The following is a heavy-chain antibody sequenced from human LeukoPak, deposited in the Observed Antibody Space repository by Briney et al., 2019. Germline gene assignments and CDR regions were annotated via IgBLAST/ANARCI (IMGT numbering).Heavy chain of an antibody. V-gene: IGHV5-51*01. CDR2: IYPGDPDSNT. CDR3: ARLRREGSYDGELYPMYYFDY. D-gene: IGHD1-26*01. CDR1: GYTFSTYW. Sequence: GESLKISCKGFGYTFSTYWTGWVRQMPEKGLEWMGFIYPGDPDSNTRYSPSFQGQVTISADKSISTAYLQWSSLKASDTAMYYCARLRREGSYDGELYPMYYFDYWGQGTLVTVSS. J-gene: IGHJ4*02.